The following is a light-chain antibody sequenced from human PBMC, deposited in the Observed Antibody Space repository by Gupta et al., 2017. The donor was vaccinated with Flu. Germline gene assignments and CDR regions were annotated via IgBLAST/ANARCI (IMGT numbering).Light chain of an antibody. CDR2: GSS. V-gene: IGKV1-39*01. CDR1: HSVTWN. J-gene: IGKJ1*01. CDR3: QQSDNYPRT. Sequence: PTSLSASVGDRVTIACRASHSVTWNLDWYQQKPGNAPRLLIYGSSTLQTGVSSRFSGSGSGTDFTLTITKLQPEDFATYSCQQSDNYPRTFGQGTKVEFK.